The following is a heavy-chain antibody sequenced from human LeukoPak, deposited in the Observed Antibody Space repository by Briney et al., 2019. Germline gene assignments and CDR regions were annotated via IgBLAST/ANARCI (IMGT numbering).Heavy chain of an antibody. D-gene: IGHD3-3*01. V-gene: IGHV4-59*01. CDR3: AGAPSAHYDFWSGSPGYYMDV. CDR1: GGSISSYY. Sequence: SETLSLTCTVSGGSISSYYWSWIRQPPGKGLEWIGYIYYSGSTNYNPSLKSRVTISVDTSKNQFSLKLSSVTAADTAVYYCAGAPSAHYDFWSGSPGYYMDVWGKGTTVTVSS. J-gene: IGHJ6*03. CDR2: IYYSGST.